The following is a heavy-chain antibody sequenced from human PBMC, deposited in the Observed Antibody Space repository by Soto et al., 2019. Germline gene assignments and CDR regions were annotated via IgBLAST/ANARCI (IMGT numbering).Heavy chain of an antibody. CDR1: GFTFSSYS. Sequence: GGSLRLSCAASGFTFSSYSMNWVRQAPGKGLEWVSYISSSSSTILYADSVKGRFTISRDNAKNSLYLQMNSLRAEDTAVYYCARVGWELLLDYFDYWGQGTLVTVSS. V-gene: IGHV3-48*01. D-gene: IGHD1-26*01. CDR3: ARVGWELLLDYFDY. CDR2: ISSSSSTI. J-gene: IGHJ4*02.